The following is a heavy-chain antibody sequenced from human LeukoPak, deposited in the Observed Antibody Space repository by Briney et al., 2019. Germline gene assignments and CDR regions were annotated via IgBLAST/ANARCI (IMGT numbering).Heavy chain of an antibody. J-gene: IGHJ4*02. D-gene: IGHD3-22*01. CDR1: GFTFSSYW. CDR3: AGDNAPWGMTVVPWGY. Sequence: PGGSLRLSCAASGFTFSSYWMSWVRQAPGKGLEWVANIKQDGSEKYYVDSVKGRFTISRDNAKNSLYLQMNSLRAEDTAVYFCAGDNAPWGMTVVPWGYWGQGLPVTVSS. CDR2: IKQDGSEK. V-gene: IGHV3-7*01.